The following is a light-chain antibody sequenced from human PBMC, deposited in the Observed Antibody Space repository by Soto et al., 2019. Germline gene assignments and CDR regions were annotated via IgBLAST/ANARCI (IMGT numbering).Light chain of an antibody. CDR2: DVS. V-gene: IGLV2-14*01. Sequence: QSALTQSASVSGSPGQSITISCTGTSSDVGGYNYVSWYQQHPGKAPKLMIYDVSNRPSGVSNRFFGSKSGNTASLTISGLQAEDEADYYCSSYTSSSTLNVFGTGTKLTVL. CDR3: SSYTSSSTLNV. CDR1: SSDVGGYNY. J-gene: IGLJ1*01.